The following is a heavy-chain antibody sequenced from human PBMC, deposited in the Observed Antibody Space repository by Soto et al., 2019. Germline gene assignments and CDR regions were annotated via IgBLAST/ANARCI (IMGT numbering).Heavy chain of an antibody. CDR2: IIPIFGTA. Sequence: SVKVSCKASGGTFSSYAISWVRQAPGQGLEWMGGIIPIFGTANYAQKFQGRVTITADKSTSTAYMELSSLRSEDAAVYYCARGGICSGGSCYSNNWFDPWGQGTLVTVSS. J-gene: IGHJ5*01. V-gene: IGHV1-69*06. D-gene: IGHD2-15*01. CDR1: GGTFSSYA. CDR3: ARGGICSGGSCYSNNWFDP.